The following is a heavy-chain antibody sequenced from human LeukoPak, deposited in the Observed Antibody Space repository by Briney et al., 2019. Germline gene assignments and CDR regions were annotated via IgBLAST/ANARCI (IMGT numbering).Heavy chain of an antibody. Sequence: ASVKVSCKASGGTFSSYAISWVRQAPGQGLEWMGGIIPIFGTANYAQKFQGRVTITTDESTSTAYMELSSLRSEDTAVYYCARGGYRQVDFDYWGQGTLVTVSS. V-gene: IGHV1-69*05. CDR1: GGTFSSYA. J-gene: IGHJ4*02. CDR2: IIPIFGTA. D-gene: IGHD2-2*02. CDR3: ARGGYRQVDFDY.